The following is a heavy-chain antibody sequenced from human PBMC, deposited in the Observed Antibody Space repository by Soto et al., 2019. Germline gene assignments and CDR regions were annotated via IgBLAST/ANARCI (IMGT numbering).Heavy chain of an antibody. Sequence: QVQLQESGPGLVKPSETLSLTCTVSGGSFSSGGYFWGWIRQPPGKGLEWIGSIYYSGSSYYNPSLKRRATISVYTSKTQFSLKLRSVTAADTAAYCCARRQVIAAAAHAGAFDIWGQGTMVTVSS. CDR2: IYYSGSS. V-gene: IGHV4-39*01. CDR1: GGSFSSGGYF. D-gene: IGHD6-13*01. CDR3: ARRQVIAAAAHAGAFDI. J-gene: IGHJ3*02.